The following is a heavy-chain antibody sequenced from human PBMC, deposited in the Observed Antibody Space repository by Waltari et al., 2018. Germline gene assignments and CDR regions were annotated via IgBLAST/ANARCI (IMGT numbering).Heavy chain of an antibody. CDR3: ATGRGDSISASRPFEI. Sequence: EVRLLQSGAEVKKPGTTFKISCRLSGYTLSDYYIHWIQQAPGKGLQWMGLVDPDDGQTIYAEALQGRISMTADSSRKTVYMELTSLTSDDSAVYYCATGRGDSISASRPFEIWGQGTVITVSS. V-gene: IGHV1-69-2*01. J-gene: IGHJ3*02. CDR1: GYTLSDYY. D-gene: IGHD3-3*02. CDR2: VDPDDGQT.